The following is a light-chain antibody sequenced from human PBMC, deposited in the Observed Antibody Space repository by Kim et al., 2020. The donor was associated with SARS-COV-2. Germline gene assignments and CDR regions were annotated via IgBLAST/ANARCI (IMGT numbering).Light chain of an antibody. CDR2: AAS. CDR3: QQYGNSVT. Sequence: DIVLTQSPGTLSLSPGERATLSCRASQSVSRNYLAWYQQRPGQTPRLLMYAASSRATGFPDRFSGSGSGTDFTLTISRLEPEDFAVYYCQQYGNSVTFGGGTKLEI. V-gene: IGKV3-20*01. J-gene: IGKJ4*01. CDR1: QSVSRNY.